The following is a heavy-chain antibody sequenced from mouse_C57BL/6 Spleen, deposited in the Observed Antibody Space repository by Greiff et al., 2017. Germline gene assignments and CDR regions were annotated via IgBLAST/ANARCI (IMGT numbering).Heavy chain of an antibody. J-gene: IGHJ4*01. CDR2: IDPANGNT. CDR3: APRGGCDFYYDMDY. Sequence: EVQLQQPVAELVRPGASVKLSCKASGFNITNTYMHWVKQRPEQGLEWIGRIDPANGNTKYAPKFKGKATITADTSSNTTYLQLSSLTSEDTAIYYYAPRGGCDFYYDMDYWGQGTSVTVSS. CDR1: GFNITNTY. V-gene: IGHV14-3*01. D-gene: IGHD3-3*01.